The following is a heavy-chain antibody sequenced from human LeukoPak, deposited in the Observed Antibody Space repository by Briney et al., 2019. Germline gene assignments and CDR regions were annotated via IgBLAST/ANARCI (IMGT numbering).Heavy chain of an antibody. D-gene: IGHD3-3*01. CDR2: INHSGST. J-gene: IGHJ5*02. Sequence: SETLSLTCAVYGGSFSGYYWSWIRQPPGKGLEWIGEINHSGSTNYNPSLKSRVTISVDTSKNQFSLKPSSVTAADTAVYYCARHLGSYYDFWSGRRSGFDPWGQGTLVAVSS. CDR3: ARHLGSYYDFWSGRRSGFDP. CDR1: GGSFSGYY. V-gene: IGHV4-34*01.